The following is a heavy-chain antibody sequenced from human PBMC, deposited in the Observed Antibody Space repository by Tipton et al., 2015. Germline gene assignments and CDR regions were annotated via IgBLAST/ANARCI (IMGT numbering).Heavy chain of an antibody. Sequence: LRLSCAVSNYSISSGYYWGWIRQPPGKGLEWIGNISHSGNTYYNPSLKSRVTMSRDTSKNQFSLKLTSVTAADTAVYYCARARGRHGGLFDSWGQGILVTVS. D-gene: IGHD4-23*01. CDR3: ARARGRHGGLFDS. CDR1: NYSISSGYY. V-gene: IGHV4-38-2*01. J-gene: IGHJ4*02. CDR2: ISHSGNT.